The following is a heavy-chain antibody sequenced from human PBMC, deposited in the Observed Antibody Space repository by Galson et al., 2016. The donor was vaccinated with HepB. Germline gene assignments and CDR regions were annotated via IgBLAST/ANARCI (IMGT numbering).Heavy chain of an antibody. V-gene: IGHV4-59*01. CDR3: AGVRGSGSDYKGGYDY. CDR1: GASINSYY. CDR2: IYYNGGT. D-gene: IGHD3-10*01. J-gene: IGHJ4*02. Sequence: SETLSLTCTVSGASINSYYWSWIRQPPGKGLEWIGNIYYNGGTSYNPSLKSGVTISVDTSKNQFSLKLSSATAADTAVYYCAGVRGSGSDYKGGYDYWGQGALVTVSS.